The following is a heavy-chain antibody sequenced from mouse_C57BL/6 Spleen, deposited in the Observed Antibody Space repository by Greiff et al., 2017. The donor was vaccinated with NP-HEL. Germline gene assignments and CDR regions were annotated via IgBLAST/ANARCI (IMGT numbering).Heavy chain of an antibody. Sequence: VQLQQSGAELVKPGASVKLSCKASGYTFTSYWMQWVKQRPGQGLERIGEIDPSDSCTNYNQKFKGTATLTVDTSSSTAYMQLSSLTSEDSAVYYCARSAPSYGYAYAMDYLGQGTSVTVSA. V-gene: IGHV1-50*01. CDR1: GYTFTSYW. CDR3: ARSAPSYGYAYAMDY. J-gene: IGHJ4*01. CDR2: IDPSDSCT. D-gene: IGHD2-2*01.